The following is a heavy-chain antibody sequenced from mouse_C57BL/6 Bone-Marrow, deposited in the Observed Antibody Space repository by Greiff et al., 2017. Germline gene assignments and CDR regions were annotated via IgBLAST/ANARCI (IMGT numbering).Heavy chain of an antibody. J-gene: IGHJ4*01. CDR3: VRQDCYAMDY. CDR1: GFSFNTYA. Sequence: EVKLEESGGGLVQPKGSLKLSCAASGFSFNTYAMNWVRQAPGKGLEWVARIRSKSNNYATYYADSVKDRFTISRDDSESMLYLQMNNLKTEDTAMYYRVRQDCYAMDYWGQGTSVTVSS. V-gene: IGHV10-1*01. CDR2: IRSKSNNYAT.